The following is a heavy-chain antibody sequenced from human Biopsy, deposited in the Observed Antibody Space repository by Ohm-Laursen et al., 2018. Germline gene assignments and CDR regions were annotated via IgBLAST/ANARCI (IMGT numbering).Heavy chain of an antibody. CDR3: ARLTGDPSY. D-gene: IGHD7-27*01. J-gene: IGHJ4*02. Sequence: TLSLTCSVSGGSIKSYYWNWIRQSPGKGLEWIGFIYYTGHTNYNPSLKSRATISVDTSKNQFSLKVISGTAADTAVYYCARLTGDPSYWGQGILVTVSS. CDR1: GGSIKSYY. V-gene: IGHV4-59*01. CDR2: IYYTGHT.